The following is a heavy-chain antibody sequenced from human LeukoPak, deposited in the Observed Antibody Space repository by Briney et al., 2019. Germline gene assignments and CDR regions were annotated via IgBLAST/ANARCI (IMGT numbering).Heavy chain of an antibody. J-gene: IGHJ5*02. D-gene: IGHD6-13*01. V-gene: IGHV1-69*13. Sequence: SVKVSCKASVGTFSSYSISWVRQAPGQGLEWMGGIVPIFGTADYAQKFQGRVTITADESTSTAYMELSSLRSEDTAVYYCARDRAAAGLNNWFDPWGQGTRVTVSS. CDR2: IVPIFGTA. CDR3: ARDRAAAGLNNWFDP. CDR1: VGTFSSYS.